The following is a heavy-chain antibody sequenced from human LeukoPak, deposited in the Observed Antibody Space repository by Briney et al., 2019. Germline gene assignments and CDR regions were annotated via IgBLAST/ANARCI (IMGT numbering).Heavy chain of an antibody. CDR3: ARDRSELRYFDWLLSLSDAFDI. CDR2: INPNSGGT. J-gene: IGHJ3*02. D-gene: IGHD3-9*01. CDR1: GYTFTGYY. Sequence: ASVKVSCKASGYTFTGYYMHWVRQAPGQGLEWMGWINPNSGGTNYAQKFQGRVTMTRDTSISTAYMELSRLRSDDTAVYYCARDRSELRYFDWLLSLSDAFDIWGQGTMVAVSS. V-gene: IGHV1-2*02.